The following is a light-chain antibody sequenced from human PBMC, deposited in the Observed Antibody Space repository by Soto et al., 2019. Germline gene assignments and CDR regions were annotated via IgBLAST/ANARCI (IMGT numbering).Light chain of an antibody. CDR1: SSDVGAYDF. V-gene: IGLV2-8*01. Sequence: QSVLTQPPSASGSPVQSVTISCTGTSSDVGAYDFVSWFQQHPGKAPRLIIYEVRKRPSGVPDRFSGSKSGNTASLTVSGLQAEDEADYFCCSYAGGFYVFGTGTKVTVL. CDR3: CSYAGGFYV. CDR2: EVR. J-gene: IGLJ1*01.